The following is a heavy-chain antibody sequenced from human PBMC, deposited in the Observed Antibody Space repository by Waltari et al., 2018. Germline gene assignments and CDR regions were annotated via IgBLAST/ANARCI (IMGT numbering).Heavy chain of an antibody. D-gene: IGHD3-22*01. Sequence: QVQLQESGPGLVKPSGTLSLTCAVSGGSISSSNWWSWVRQPPGKGLEWIGEIYHSGSTNYNPSLKSRVTISVDKSKNQFSLKLSSVTAADTAVYYCARANYYDSSGYYHRFDYWGQGTLVTVSS. CDR3: ARANYYDSSGYYHRFDY. CDR2: IYHSGST. J-gene: IGHJ4*02. V-gene: IGHV4-4*02. CDR1: GGSISSSNW.